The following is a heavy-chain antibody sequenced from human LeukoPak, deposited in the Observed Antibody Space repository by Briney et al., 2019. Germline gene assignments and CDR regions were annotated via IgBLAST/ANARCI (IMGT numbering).Heavy chain of an antibody. J-gene: IGHJ3*02. Sequence: GESLKISFKGSGHSFTNYSIAWVRPMPGKGLEWMGIIYPGDSDTRYCPSFQGQVTISADKSISTAYLQWSSLKASDTAMYYCARHDVHYYDSSGSKAFDIWGQGTMVTVSS. CDR2: IYPGDSDT. D-gene: IGHD3-22*01. V-gene: IGHV5-51*01. CDR1: GHSFTNYS. CDR3: ARHDVHYYDSSGSKAFDI.